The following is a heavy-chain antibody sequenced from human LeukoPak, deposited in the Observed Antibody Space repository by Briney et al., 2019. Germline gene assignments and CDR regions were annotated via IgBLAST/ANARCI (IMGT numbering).Heavy chain of an antibody. CDR3: ARGTYYYDSSGPRALAFDI. J-gene: IGHJ3*02. D-gene: IGHD3-22*01. V-gene: IGHV4-34*01. CDR1: GGSFSGYY. CDR2: INHSGST. Sequence: SETLSLTCAVYGGSFSGYYWSWIRQPPGKGLGWIGEINHSGSTKYNPSLKRRVTISVDTSKNQFSLKLSYVTAADTAVYYCARGTYYYDSSGPRALAFDIWGQGTMVTVSS.